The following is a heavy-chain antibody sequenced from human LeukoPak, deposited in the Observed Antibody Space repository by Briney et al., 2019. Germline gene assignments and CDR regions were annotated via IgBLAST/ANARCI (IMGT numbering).Heavy chain of an antibody. D-gene: IGHD1-26*01. CDR1: GYTFTSYD. J-gene: IGHJ4*02. CDR2: INPNSGGT. Sequence: ASVKVSCKASGYTFTSYDINWVRQATGQGLEWMGWINPNSGGTNYAQKFQGRVTMTRDTSISTAYMELSRLRSDDTAVYYCARVSLRAGATNFDYWGQGTLVTVSS. CDR3: ARVSLRAGATNFDY. V-gene: IGHV1-2*02.